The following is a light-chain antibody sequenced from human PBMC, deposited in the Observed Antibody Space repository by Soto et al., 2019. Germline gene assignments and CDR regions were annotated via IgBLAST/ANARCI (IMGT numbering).Light chain of an antibody. Sequence: DLQMTQSPSSLSASVGDRVTITCQASQDISKYLNWYQQKPGKAPKLLIYDASNLETGVPSRFSGSRSGTHFTFTISSLQPEDIAIYYCQQYDNLPRNTFGQGTKLEIK. CDR2: DAS. CDR3: QQYDNLPRNT. CDR1: QDISKY. V-gene: IGKV1-33*01. J-gene: IGKJ2*01.